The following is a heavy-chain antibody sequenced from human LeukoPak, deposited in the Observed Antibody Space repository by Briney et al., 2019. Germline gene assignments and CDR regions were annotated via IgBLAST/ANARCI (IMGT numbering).Heavy chain of an antibody. CDR3: ARVVYCSSGTSCSSYYYYYYMDV. J-gene: IGHJ6*03. CDR2: MYYSGGT. CDR1: GGSISSYY. Sequence: SETLSLTCAVSGGSISSYYWSWIRQPPGKGLEWIGSMYYSGGTYYNPSLKSRVTISIDTSKNQFSLKLSSVTAADTAAYYCARVVYCSSGTSCSSYYYYYYMDVWGKGTTVTISS. D-gene: IGHD2-2*01. V-gene: IGHV4-59*05.